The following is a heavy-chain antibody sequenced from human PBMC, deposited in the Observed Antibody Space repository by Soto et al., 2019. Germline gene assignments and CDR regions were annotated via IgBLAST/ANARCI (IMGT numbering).Heavy chain of an antibody. J-gene: IGHJ4*02. CDR1: GFTFSSYS. V-gene: IGHV3-23*01. CDR3: AKVQFPVAGPNYFDY. CDR2: ISGSGGST. Sequence: EVQLLESGGGLVQPGGSLRLSCAASGFTFSSYSMSWVRQAPGKGLEWVSAISGSGGSTYYADSVKCRFTISRDNSKNTLYLQMNSVRAEDTGVYYCAKVQFPVAGPNYFDYWGQGNLVTVSS. D-gene: IGHD6-19*01.